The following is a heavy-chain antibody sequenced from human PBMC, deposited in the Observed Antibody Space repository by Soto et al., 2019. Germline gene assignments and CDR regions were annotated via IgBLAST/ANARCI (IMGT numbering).Heavy chain of an antibody. J-gene: IGHJ4*02. CDR2: ISAYNGNT. V-gene: IGHV1-18*01. Sequence: QVQLVQSGAEVKKPGASLKVFFKTSGYTFTTYGISWVRQAPGQGLEWMGWISAYNGNTNYAQKLQGRVTMTTDTSTSTAYMELRSLRSDDTAVYYCARDFAAGGSYGHWGQGTLVTVSS. CDR3: ARDFAAGGSYGH. CDR1: GYTFTTYG. D-gene: IGHD1-26*01.